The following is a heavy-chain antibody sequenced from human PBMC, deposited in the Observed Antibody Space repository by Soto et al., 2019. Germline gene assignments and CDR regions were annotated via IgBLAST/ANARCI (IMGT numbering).Heavy chain of an antibody. V-gene: IGHV4-31*03. D-gene: IGHD1-26*01. J-gene: IGHJ6*02. Sequence: SETLSLTCTVSGGSISSGGYYWTWIRQHPGKGLEWIAYIYHSGYTFYNPSLKSRVTMSVDTSKNQFSLKLRSVTAADTAVYYCAKWEGLGSDYYYYGMDVWGQGTTVTVSS. CDR1: GGSISSGGYY. CDR2: IYHSGYT. CDR3: AKWEGLGSDYYYYGMDV.